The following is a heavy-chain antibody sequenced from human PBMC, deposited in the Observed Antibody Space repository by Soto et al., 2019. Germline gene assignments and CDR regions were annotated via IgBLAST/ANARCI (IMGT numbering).Heavy chain of an antibody. Sequence: SDTLSLTCTVSGGSISSSYYWSWIRQPPGKGLEWIGYIYYSGSTNYNPSLKSRVTISVDTSKNQFSLKLSSVTAADTAVYYCARRHGTVALRGVLDYWGQGTLVTAPQ. CDR2: IYYSGST. CDR1: GGSISSSYY. J-gene: IGHJ4*02. V-gene: IGHV4-59*08. D-gene: IGHD4-17*01. CDR3: ARRHGTVALRGVLDY.